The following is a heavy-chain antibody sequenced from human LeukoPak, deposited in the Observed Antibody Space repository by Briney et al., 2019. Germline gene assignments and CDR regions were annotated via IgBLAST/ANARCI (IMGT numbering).Heavy chain of an antibody. CDR1: GYXFTGYY. CDR2: INPNSGGT. J-gene: IGHJ4*02. D-gene: IGHD6-19*01. CDR3: ARERSGWYFSN. Sequence: ASVKVSCKASGYXFTGYYMHWVRQAPGQGLEWMGWINPNSGGTNYAQKLQGRVTMTTDTSTSTAYMELRSLRSDDTAVYYCARERSGWYFSNWGQGTPVIVSS. V-gene: IGHV1-2*02.